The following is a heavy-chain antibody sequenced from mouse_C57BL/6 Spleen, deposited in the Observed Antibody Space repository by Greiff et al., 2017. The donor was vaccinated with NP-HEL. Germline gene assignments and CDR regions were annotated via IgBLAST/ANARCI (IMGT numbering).Heavy chain of an antibody. CDR2: IRLKSDNYAK. Sequence: EVKLMESGGGLVQPGGSMKLSCVASGFTFSNYWMNWVRQSPEKGLEWVAQIRLKSDNYAKHYAVSVKGRFTISKDDSKSRVYLQKTNVRAEDTGIYYGTLFESWGQGTTLTVSS. CDR3: TLFES. CDR1: GFTFSNYW. V-gene: IGHV6-3*01. D-gene: IGHD1-1*01. J-gene: IGHJ2*01.